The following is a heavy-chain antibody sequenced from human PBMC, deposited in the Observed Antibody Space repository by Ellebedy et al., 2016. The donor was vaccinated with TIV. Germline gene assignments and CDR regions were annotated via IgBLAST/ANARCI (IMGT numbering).Heavy chain of an antibody. V-gene: IGHV4-34*01. CDR2: INHSGST. Sequence: MPSETLSLTCAVYGGSFSGYYWSWIRQPPGKGLEWIGEINHSGSTNYNPSLKSRVTVSVDTSKNQFSLKLSSVTAADTAVYYCARLNVAASGPTADYWGQGTLVTVSS. D-gene: IGHD6-13*01. CDR3: ARLNVAASGPTADY. J-gene: IGHJ4*02. CDR1: GGSFSGYY.